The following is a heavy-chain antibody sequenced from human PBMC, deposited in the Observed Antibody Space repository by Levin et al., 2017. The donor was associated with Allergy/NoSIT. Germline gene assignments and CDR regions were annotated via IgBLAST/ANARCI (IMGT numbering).Heavy chain of an antibody. CDR3: AKCSVRYYYYMDV. CDR1: GFTFSNYA. V-gene: IGHV3-23*01. CDR2: MSGSGGST. D-gene: IGHD4-17*01. Sequence: GESLKISCAASGFTFSNYAMSWVRRAPGKGLEWVSAMSGSGGSTYNADSVKGRVTISRDNSKNTLYLQMNSLRAEDTAVYYCAKCSVRYYYYMDVWGKGTTVTVSS. J-gene: IGHJ6*03.